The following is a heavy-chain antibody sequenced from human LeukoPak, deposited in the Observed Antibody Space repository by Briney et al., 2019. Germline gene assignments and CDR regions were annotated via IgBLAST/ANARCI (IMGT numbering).Heavy chain of an antibody. D-gene: IGHD6-13*01. V-gene: IGHV3-7*03. CDR2: IKQDGSEK. J-gene: IGHJ4*02. CDR3: ARIAAAGFAY. Sequence: GGSLRLSCAASAFSFSNYLMSWVRQAPGKGLEWVANIKQDGSEKYYVDSVKGRFTISRDNAKNSLYLQMRSLRAEDTAVYYCARIAAAGFAYWGQGTLVTVSS. CDR1: AFSFSNYL.